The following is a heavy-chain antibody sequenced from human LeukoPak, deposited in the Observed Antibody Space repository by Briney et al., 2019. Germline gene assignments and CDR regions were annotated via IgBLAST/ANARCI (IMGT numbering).Heavy chain of an antibody. CDR2: ISWNSGSI. J-gene: IGHJ4*02. V-gene: IGHV3-9*01. CDR3: AKGGHFDS. CDR1: GFTFDDYA. D-gene: IGHD3-16*01. Sequence: GGSLRLSCAASGFTFDDYAMHWVRQAPGKGLEWVSGISWNSGSIGYADSVKGRFTISRDNAKNSLYLQMNSLRVEDTAVYYCAKGGHFDSWGQGTLVTVSS.